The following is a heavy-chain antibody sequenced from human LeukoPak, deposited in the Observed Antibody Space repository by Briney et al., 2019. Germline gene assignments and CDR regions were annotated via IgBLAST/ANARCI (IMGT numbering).Heavy chain of an antibody. V-gene: IGHV4-39*01. CDR2: IYYSGST. D-gene: IGHD1-26*01. CDR3: AREPIVGTTSPYYFDY. Sequence: SETLSLTCTVSGGSLSSSSYYWGWIRQPPGKGLEWLGSIYYSGSTYYNPSHKSRVTISVDTSKNQFSLRLNSVTAADTAVYYCAREPIVGTTSPYYFDYWGQGTLVTVSS. J-gene: IGHJ4*02. CDR1: GGSLSSSSYY.